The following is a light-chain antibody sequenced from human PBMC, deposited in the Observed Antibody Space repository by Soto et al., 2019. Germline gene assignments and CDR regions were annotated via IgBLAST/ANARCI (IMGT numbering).Light chain of an antibody. V-gene: IGLV2-23*01. CDR1: SSDVGSYNL. Sequence: ALTQPASVSGSPGQSIAISCTGTSSDVGSYNLVSWYQQYPDKAPKLMIYEDNKRPSGVSNRFSGSKSGNTASLTISGLQAEDEADYYCCSYAGSSTYAFGTGTKGTVL. CDR3: CSYAGSSTYA. J-gene: IGLJ1*01. CDR2: EDN.